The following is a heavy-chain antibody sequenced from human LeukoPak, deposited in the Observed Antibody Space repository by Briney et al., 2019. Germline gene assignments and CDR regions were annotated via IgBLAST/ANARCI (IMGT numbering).Heavy chain of an antibody. V-gene: IGHV1-18*01. D-gene: IGHD6-13*01. CDR2: ISAYNGNT. CDR3: ARVGGYSSSWYFDY. Sequence: ASVKVSCKASGYTFTRYGISWVRQAPGQGLEWIGWISAYNGNTNYAQKLEGRVTMTTDTSTSTAYMELRSLRSDDTAVYYCARVGGYSSSWYFDYWGQGTLVTVSS. CDR1: GYTFTRYG. J-gene: IGHJ4*02.